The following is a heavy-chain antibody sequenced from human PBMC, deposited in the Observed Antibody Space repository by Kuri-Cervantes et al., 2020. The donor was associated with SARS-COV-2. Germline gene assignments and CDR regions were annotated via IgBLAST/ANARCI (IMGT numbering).Heavy chain of an antibody. D-gene: IGHD3-10*01. CDR1: GGSISSGSYY. V-gene: IGHV4-61*10. CDR2: IYTSGST. CDR3: ARDYGASGYNWFDP. Sequence: GSLRLSCTVSGGSISSGSYYWSWIRQPAGKGLEWIGYIYTSGSTNYNPSLKSRVTISVDTSKNQFSLKLSSVTAADTAVYYCARDYGASGYNWFDPWGQGTLVTVSS. J-gene: IGHJ5*02.